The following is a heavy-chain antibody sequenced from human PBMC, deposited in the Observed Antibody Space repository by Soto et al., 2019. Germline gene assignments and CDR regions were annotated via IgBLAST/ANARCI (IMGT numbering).Heavy chain of an antibody. D-gene: IGHD2-2*03. CDR2: INPNSGDT. Sequence: GASVKVSFKASGYTFTDYYIHWLRQAPGQGLEWVGWINPNSGDTNYEQRFQGWVTMTRDTSINTAYMELTRLRSDDTAMYYCARDGSTYSYYAMDVWGQGTTVTVSS. CDR3: ARDGSTYSYYAMDV. CDR1: GYTFTDYY. V-gene: IGHV1-2*04. J-gene: IGHJ6*02.